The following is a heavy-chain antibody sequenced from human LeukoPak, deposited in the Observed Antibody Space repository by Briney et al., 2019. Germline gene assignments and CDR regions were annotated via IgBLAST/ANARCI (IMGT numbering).Heavy chain of an antibody. Sequence: GASVKVSCKASGYTFTGYYMHWVRQAPGQGLEWMGWINPNSGGTNYAQKFQGRVTMTRDTSTSTAYMELSRLRSDDTAVYYCARRGITIFGVVMYYYYYYMDVWGKGTTVTVSS. D-gene: IGHD3-3*01. V-gene: IGHV1-2*02. CDR1: GYTFTGYY. CDR2: INPNSGGT. CDR3: ARRGITIFGVVMYYYYYYMDV. J-gene: IGHJ6*03.